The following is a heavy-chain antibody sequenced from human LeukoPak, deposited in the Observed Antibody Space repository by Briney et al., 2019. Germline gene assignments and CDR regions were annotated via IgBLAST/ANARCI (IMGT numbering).Heavy chain of an antibody. V-gene: IGHV4-39*01. CDR1: GDSISSTAYY. CDR3: TRGFDHAKSGY. CDR2: IQFSGTI. J-gene: IGHJ4*02. D-gene: IGHD1-14*01. Sequence: SETLSLTCTVSGDSISSTAYYWGWSRQPPGKGLEWLGMIQFSGTIYNNPSLMSRVTISVDTSKNQFSLKLTSVTAADTAVYYCTRGFDHAKSGYWGQGTLVTVSS.